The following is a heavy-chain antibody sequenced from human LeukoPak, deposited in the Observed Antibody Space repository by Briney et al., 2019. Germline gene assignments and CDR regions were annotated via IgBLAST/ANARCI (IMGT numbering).Heavy chain of an antibody. V-gene: IGHV3-21*01. J-gene: IGHJ4*02. CDR3: AKGEVLPTAMFDY. Sequence: PGGSLRLSCAASGFTFSSYSMNWVRQAPGKGLEWVSSISSSSSYIYYADSVKGRFTISRDNAKNSLYLQMNSLRAEDTAVYYCAKGEVLPTAMFDYWGQGTLVTVSS. CDR1: GFTFSSYS. CDR2: ISSSSSYI.